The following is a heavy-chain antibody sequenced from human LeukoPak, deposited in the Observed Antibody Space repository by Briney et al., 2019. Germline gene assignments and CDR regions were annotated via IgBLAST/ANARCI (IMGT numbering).Heavy chain of an antibody. CDR1: GYTLTELS. Sequence: GASVKVSCKVSGYTLTELSMHWVRQAPGKGLEWMGGFDPEDGETIYAQKFQGRVTMTEDTSTDTAYMGLSSLRSEDTAVYYCATLRDYYDSSGTFDYWGQGTLVTVSS. V-gene: IGHV1-24*01. J-gene: IGHJ4*02. CDR2: FDPEDGET. CDR3: ATLRDYYDSSGTFDY. D-gene: IGHD3-22*01.